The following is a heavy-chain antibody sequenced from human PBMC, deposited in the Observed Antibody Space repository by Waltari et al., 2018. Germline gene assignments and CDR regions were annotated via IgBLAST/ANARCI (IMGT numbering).Heavy chain of an antibody. D-gene: IGHD4-17*01. CDR1: GGSISSGGYS. J-gene: IGHJ3*02. V-gene: IGHV4-30-2*01. CDR3: ARGLRTTGDLNAFDI. CDR2: IYHSGST. Sequence: QLQLQESGSGLVKPSQTLSLTCAVSGGSISSGGYSWSWIRQPPGKGLEWIGYIYHSGSTYYNPSLKSRVTISVDRSKNQFSLKLSSVTAADTAVYYCARGLRTTGDLNAFDIWGQGTMVTVSS.